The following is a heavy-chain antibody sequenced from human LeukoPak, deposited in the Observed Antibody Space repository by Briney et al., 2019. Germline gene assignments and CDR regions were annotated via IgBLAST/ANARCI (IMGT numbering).Heavy chain of an antibody. J-gene: IGHJ3*02. Sequence: SETLSLTCTVSGGSISSYYWSWIRQPPGKGLEWIGYIYYSGSTNYNPSPKSRVTISVDTSKNQFSLKLISVTAADTAVYYWXRHLYYYDSRGAFDIWGQGTMVTVSS. CDR1: GGSISSYY. V-gene: IGHV4-59*01. D-gene: IGHD3-22*01. CDR3: XRHLYYYDSRGAFDI. CDR2: IYYSGST.